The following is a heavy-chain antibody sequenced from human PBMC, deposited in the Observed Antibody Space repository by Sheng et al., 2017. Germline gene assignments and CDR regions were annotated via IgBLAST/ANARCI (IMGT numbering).Heavy chain of an antibody. J-gene: IGHJ4*02. CDR3: ARVKYYYDSSGYYLDY. Sequence: QVQLQESGPGLVKPSETLSLTCAVSGYSISSGYYWGWIRQPPGKGLEWIGSIYHSGSTYYNPSLKSRVTISVDTSKNQFSLKLSSVTAADTAVYYCARVKYYYDSSGYYLDYWGQGTLSPSPQ. V-gene: IGHV4-38-2*01. D-gene: IGHD3-22*01. CDR1: GYSISSGYY. CDR2: IYHSGST.